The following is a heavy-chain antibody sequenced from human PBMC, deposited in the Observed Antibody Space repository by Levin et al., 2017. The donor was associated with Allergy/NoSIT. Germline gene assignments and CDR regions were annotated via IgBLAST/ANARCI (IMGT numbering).Heavy chain of an antibody. J-gene: IGHJ4*02. Sequence: QPGGSLRLSCAASGFTFRSFWMSWVRQAPGKGLEWVANIKEDGSEKYYVDSVKGRFTISRDNAKNSLYLQMNSLRAADTAVYYCARSLSGYDNFDYWGQGTLVTVSS. CDR1: GFTFRSFW. CDR3: ARSLSGYDNFDY. D-gene: IGHD5-12*01. V-gene: IGHV3-7*01. CDR2: IKEDGSEK.